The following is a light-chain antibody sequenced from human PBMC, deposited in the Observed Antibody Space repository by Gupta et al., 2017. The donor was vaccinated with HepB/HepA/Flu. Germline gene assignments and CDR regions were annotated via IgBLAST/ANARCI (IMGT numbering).Light chain of an antibody. CDR1: SSNIGAGYD. Sequence: QSVLTQPPSVSGAPGQRVTIPCPGSSSNIGAGYDVHWYQQLPGTAPKLLIYGNINRPSGVPGRFSGSKSGTSASLAITGLQAEDEADYYCQSYDSSLSGSYVFGTGTKVTVL. J-gene: IGLJ1*01. V-gene: IGLV1-40*01. CDR3: QSYDSSLSGSYV. CDR2: GNI.